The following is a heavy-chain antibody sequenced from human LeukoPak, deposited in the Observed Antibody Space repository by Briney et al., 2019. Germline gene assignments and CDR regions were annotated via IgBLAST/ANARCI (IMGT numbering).Heavy chain of an antibody. D-gene: IGHD4-17*01. CDR2: IYYSGST. CDR1: GGSISSYY. Sequence: SETLSLTCTVSGGSISSYYWSWIPQPPGKGLEWIGYIYYSGSTNYNPSLKSRVTISVDTSKNQFSLKLSSVTAADTAVYYCARATTTVSTFPYYFDYWGQGTLVTVSS. V-gene: IGHV4-59*01. J-gene: IGHJ4*02. CDR3: ARATTTVSTFPYYFDY.